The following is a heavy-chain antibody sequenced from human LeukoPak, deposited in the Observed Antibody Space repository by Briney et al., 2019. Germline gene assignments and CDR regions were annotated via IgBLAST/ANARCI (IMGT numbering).Heavy chain of an antibody. CDR1: GYTFTGYY. Sequence: ASVKVSCKASGYTFTGYYLHWVRQAPGQGLEWMGWISAYNGDTNYARKVQGRVTMTTDTSTTTAYMELRSLRSDDTAVYYCARDLEEWELRYPLGYWGQGTLVTVSS. CDR2: ISAYNGDT. CDR3: ARDLEEWELRYPLGY. J-gene: IGHJ4*02. D-gene: IGHD1-26*01. V-gene: IGHV1-18*04.